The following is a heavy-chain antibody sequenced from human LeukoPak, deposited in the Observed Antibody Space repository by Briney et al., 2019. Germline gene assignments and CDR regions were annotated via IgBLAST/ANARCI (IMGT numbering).Heavy chain of an antibody. V-gene: IGHV3-21*01. J-gene: IGHJ6*03. D-gene: IGHD6-19*01. CDR1: GFTSSSYA. Sequence: PGGSLRLSCAASGFTSSSYAMSWVRQAPGKGLEWVSAISSSSSYIYYADSVKGRFTISRDNAKNSLCLQMNSLRAEDTAVYYCARDPVHSSGWFAVSYYYMDVWGKGTTVTVSS. CDR2: ISSSSSYI. CDR3: ARDPVHSSGWFAVSYYYMDV.